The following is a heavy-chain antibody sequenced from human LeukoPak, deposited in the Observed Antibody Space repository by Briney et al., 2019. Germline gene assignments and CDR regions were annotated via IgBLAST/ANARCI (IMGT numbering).Heavy chain of an antibody. D-gene: IGHD3-22*01. V-gene: IGHV1-2*02. J-gene: IGHJ4*02. Sequence: ASVKVSCKASGCTLTGYYMHWVRQAPGQGLEWMGWFNPNSGATNYAQKFQGRVAMTRDTSISTAYMELGSLRSDDTAVYYCARGEVHHYESSGFNDYWGQGTLVTVSS. CDR2: FNPNSGAT. CDR3: ARGEVHHYESSGFNDY. CDR1: GCTLTGYY.